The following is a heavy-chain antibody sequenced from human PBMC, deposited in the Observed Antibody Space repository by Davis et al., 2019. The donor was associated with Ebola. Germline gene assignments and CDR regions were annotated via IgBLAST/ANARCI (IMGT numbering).Heavy chain of an antibody. Sequence: MPSETLSLTCAVSGGSISSGGYSWSWIRQPPGKGLEWIGYIYHSGSTYYNPSLKSRVTISVDRSKNQFSLKPSSVTAADTAVYYCAVPTADVGMDVWGQGTTVTVSS. CDR3: AVPTADVGMDV. V-gene: IGHV4-30-2*01. CDR2: IYHSGST. D-gene: IGHD2-2*01. J-gene: IGHJ6*02. CDR1: GGSISSGGYS.